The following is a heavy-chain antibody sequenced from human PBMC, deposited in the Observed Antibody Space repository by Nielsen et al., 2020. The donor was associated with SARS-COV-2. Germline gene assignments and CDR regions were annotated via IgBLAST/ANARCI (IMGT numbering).Heavy chain of an antibody. CDR1: GFTFSSYG. Sequence: GESLKISCAASGFTFSSYGMHWVRQAPGKGLEWVAVISYDGSNKYYADSVKGRFTISRDNSKNTLYLQMNSLRAEDTAVYYCAKSIAAAIDVWGQGTTVTVSS. V-gene: IGHV3-30*18. CDR3: AKSIAAAIDV. D-gene: IGHD6-13*01. CDR2: ISYDGSNK. J-gene: IGHJ6*02.